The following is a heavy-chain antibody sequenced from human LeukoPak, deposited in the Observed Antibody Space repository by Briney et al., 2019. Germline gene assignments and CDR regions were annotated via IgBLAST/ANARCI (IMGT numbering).Heavy chain of an antibody. CDR2: IIPILGIA. D-gene: IGHD6-19*01. CDR1: GGTFSSYA. CDR3: ARAPQGIGYSSGWYNWFDP. J-gene: IGHJ5*02. V-gene: IGHV1-69*04. Sequence: SVKVSCKASGGTFSSYAISWVRQAPGQGLEWMGRIIPILGIANYAQKLQRRVTITADKSTSTAYMELSSLRSEDTAVYYCARAPQGIGYSSGWYNWFDPWGQGTLVTVSS.